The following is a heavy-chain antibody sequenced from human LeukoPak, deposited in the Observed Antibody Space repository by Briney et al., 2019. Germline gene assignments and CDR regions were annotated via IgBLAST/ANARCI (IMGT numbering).Heavy chain of an antibody. V-gene: IGHV4-59*01. CDR1: GGSINSYY. J-gene: IGHJ4*01. CDR2: IYYSGST. D-gene: IGHD2-8*01. CDR3: TSGGMVSGDY. Sequence: PPETLSLTCGVSGGSINSYYWSWIRQPPGKGLEWIGYIYYSGSTNYNPSLKSRVTISRDTPKNQFSLKLRSVTAADTAVYYCTSGGMVSGDYWGHGTLVTVSS.